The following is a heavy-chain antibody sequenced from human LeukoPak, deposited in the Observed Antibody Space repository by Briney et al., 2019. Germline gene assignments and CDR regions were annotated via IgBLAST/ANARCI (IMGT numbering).Heavy chain of an antibody. D-gene: IGHD3-10*01. CDR3: ALSMVRGPFSFYYYGVDV. Sequence: GGSLRLSCAASGFTFSSYWMSWVRQAPGTGLEWVANINQDGNEKYSVDSVKGRFTVSRDNAKYSLYLEMNSLRADDTGVYYCALSMVRGPFSFYYYGVDVWGPGTAVTVSS. CDR1: GFTFSSYW. V-gene: IGHV3-7*01. J-gene: IGHJ6*02. CDR2: INQDGNEK.